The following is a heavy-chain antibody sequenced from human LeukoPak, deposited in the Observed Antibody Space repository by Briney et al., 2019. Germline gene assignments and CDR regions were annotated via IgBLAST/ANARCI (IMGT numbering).Heavy chain of an antibody. CDR3: ARDHILTGEFDY. J-gene: IGHJ4*02. D-gene: IGHD3-9*01. CDR2: VHLDGRT. Sequence: PSETLSLTCGVSGGSVSSTNWWTWIRQPPGKGLEWIGEVHLDGRTNFNPSLKSRVTISVDTSKNQFSLKLNSVTAADTAVYYCARDHILTGEFDYWGQGTLVTVSS. V-gene: IGHV4-4*02. CDR1: GGSVSSTNW.